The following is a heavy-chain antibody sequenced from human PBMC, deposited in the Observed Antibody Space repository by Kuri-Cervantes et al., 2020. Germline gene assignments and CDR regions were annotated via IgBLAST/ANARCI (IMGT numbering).Heavy chain of an antibody. CDR2: INPSGGST. D-gene: IGHD3-22*01. Sequence: ASVKVSCKASGYTFTSYCMHWVRQAPGQGLEWMGIINPSGGSTSYAQKFQGRVTMTRDTSTSTVYMELSSLRSEDTAVYYCAREYYYDSSGYYLRVDAFDIWGQGTMVTVSS. V-gene: IGHV1-46*01. CDR1: GYTFTSYC. J-gene: IGHJ3*02. CDR3: AREYYYDSSGYYLRVDAFDI.